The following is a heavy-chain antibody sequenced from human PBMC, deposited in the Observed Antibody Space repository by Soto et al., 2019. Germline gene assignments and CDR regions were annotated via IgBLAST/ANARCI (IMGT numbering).Heavy chain of an antibody. D-gene: IGHD3-10*01. J-gene: IGHJ4*02. Sequence: QGQLVESGGGGVQPGRSGRLSCAASGFTFTTYGMHWVRQAPGKGLEWMSIISYDGSNKYYADSVKGRFTISRDNSKNTLYLQMNSLRAEDTALYYCARGRDYYGSGSYSYSFDYWGQGTLVTVSS. V-gene: IGHV3-30*03. CDR1: GFTFTTYG. CDR3: ARGRDYYGSGSYSYSFDY. CDR2: ISYDGSNK.